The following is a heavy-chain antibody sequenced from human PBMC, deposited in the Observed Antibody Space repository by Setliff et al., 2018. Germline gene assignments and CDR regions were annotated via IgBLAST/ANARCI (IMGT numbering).Heavy chain of an antibody. CDR1: GYTSTSYY. CDR3: ARERAGGRGFTFGAIYYYYGMDV. Sequence: ASVKVSCKASGYTSTSYYMHWVRQAPGQGLEWMGVINPKNGGATYPQNLQGRVTMTRDTSMSTVYMELSSLRFEDTAVYYCARERAGGRGFTFGAIYYYYGMDVWGQGTTVTVSS. CDR2: INPKNGGA. J-gene: IGHJ6*02. V-gene: IGHV1-46*01. D-gene: IGHD3-16*01.